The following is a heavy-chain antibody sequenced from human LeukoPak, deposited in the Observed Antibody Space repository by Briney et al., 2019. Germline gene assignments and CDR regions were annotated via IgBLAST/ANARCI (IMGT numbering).Heavy chain of an antibody. CDR1: GASISSYY. J-gene: IGHJ4*02. CDR3: ARAMIGYTFGPFDY. V-gene: IGHV4-4*07. Sequence: SETLSLTCTVSGASISSYYWSWIRQPAGKGLEWIGRIYTSGSTNYNPSLKSRVTTSADTSRNQFSLKLSSVTAADTAVYYCARAMIGYTFGPFDYWGQGTLVTVSS. CDR2: IYTSGST. D-gene: IGHD5-18*01.